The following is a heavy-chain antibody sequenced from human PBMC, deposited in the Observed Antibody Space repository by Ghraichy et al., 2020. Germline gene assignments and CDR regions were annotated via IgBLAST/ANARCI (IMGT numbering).Heavy chain of an antibody. CDR1: GYTFNSYG. CDR3: ARDFQGGSAWYFDY. D-gene: IGHD6-19*01. CDR2: ISDYTGNT. J-gene: IGHJ4*02. V-gene: IGHV1-18*01. Sequence: ASVKVSCQASGYTFNSYGVDWVRQAPGQGLEWMGWISDYTGNTNYAQKFQGRVTMTTDSSTNTAYMELRNLRSDDTAVYYCARDFQGGSAWYFDYWGPGTLVTVSS.